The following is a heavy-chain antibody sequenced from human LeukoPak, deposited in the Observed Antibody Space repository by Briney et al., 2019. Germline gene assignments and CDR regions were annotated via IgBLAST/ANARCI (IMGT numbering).Heavy chain of an antibody. CDR1: GFTFSSYA. D-gene: IGHD3-22*01. CDR3: SKIPSIYYDTSGQIFDP. Sequence: WGSLRLSCAASGFTFSSYAMSWVRQVPGKGLEWVSTISGSGVRTYYADSVKGRFTISRDNSKNTLYLQMNSLRAEDTAVYYCSKIPSIYYDTSGQIFDPWGQGTLVTVSS. CDR2: ISGSGVRT. V-gene: IGHV3-23*01. J-gene: IGHJ5*02.